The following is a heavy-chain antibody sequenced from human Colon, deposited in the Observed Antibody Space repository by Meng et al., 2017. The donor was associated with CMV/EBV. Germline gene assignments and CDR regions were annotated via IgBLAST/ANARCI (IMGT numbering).Heavy chain of an antibody. J-gene: IGHJ5*01. D-gene: IGHD3-16*01. CDR1: GYTFAGSYG. V-gene: IGHV1-18*01. Sequence: KASGYTFAGSYGITWVRKAPGQGLEWMGWISPYNGNTYYAQNVKDRLTMTTERSTSTAYMELRALRADDTATYYCARALEGGRFDSWGQGALVTVSS. CDR2: ISPYNGNT. CDR3: ARALEGGRFDS.